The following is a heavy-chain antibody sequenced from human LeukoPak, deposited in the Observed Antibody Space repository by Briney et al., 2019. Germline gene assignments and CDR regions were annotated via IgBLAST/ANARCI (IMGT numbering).Heavy chain of an antibody. CDR1: GFTFSSYA. D-gene: IGHD1-26*01. CDR2: ISYDGSNK. J-gene: IGHJ5*02. Sequence: GGSLRLSCAASGFTFSSYAMHWVRQAPGKGLEWVAVISYDGSNKYYADSVKGRFTISRDNSKNTLYLQMNSLRAEDTAVYYCARDLSEWELTDPWFDPRGQGTLVTVSS. CDR3: ARDLSEWELTDPWFDP. V-gene: IGHV3-30*01.